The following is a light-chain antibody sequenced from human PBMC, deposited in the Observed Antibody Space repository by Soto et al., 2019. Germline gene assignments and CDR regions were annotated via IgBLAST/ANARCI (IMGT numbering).Light chain of an antibody. CDR1: SSDVGAYKY. Sequence: QSVLTQPPSASGSPGQSFTISCTGTSSDVGAYKYVSWYQQSPGKAPKLMIYEVTKRPSGVPDRFSGSKSGNTASLTVSGLQAEDEADYYCTSYVGNDIWVFGGGTKLTVL. CDR2: EVT. J-gene: IGLJ3*02. CDR3: TSYVGNDIWV. V-gene: IGLV2-8*01.